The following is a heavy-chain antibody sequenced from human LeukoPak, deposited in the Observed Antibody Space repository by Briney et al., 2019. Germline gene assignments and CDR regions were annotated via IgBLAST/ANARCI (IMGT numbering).Heavy chain of an antibody. V-gene: IGHV1-69*05. J-gene: IGHJ4*02. CDR1: GGTFSSYA. D-gene: IGHD6-19*01. CDR2: IIPIFGTA. CDR3: ARSGGKEVAGTDIDY. Sequence: ASVKVSCKASGGTFSSYAISWVRQAPGQGLEWMGGIIPIFGTANYAQKFQGRVTITTDESTSTAYMELSSLRSEDTAVHYCARSGGKEVAGTDIDYWGQGTLVTVSS.